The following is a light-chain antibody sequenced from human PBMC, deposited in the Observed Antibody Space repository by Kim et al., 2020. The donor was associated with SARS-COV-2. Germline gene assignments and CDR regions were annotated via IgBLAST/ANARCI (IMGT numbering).Light chain of an antibody. CDR2: KAS. J-gene: IGKJ4*01. V-gene: IGKV1-5*03. CDR3: QQYDSYPLT. CDR1: QKINNW. Sequence: DIQMTQSPSTLSASVGDRVTITCRASQKINNWLAWYQQKPGKAPNLLIYKASSLESGVPSKFSGSGSGTEFTLTISSLQPDDFATYYCQQYDSYPLTFGGGTKVDIK.